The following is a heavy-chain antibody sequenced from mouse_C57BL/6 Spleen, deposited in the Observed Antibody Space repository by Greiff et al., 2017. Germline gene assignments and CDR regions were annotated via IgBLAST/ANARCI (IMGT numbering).Heavy chain of an antibody. J-gene: IGHJ3*01. V-gene: IGHV1-52*01. CDR2: IDPSDSET. D-gene: IGHD3-1*01. CDR3: ARQGEGLSWFAY. CDR1: GYTFTSYW. Sequence: VQLQQPGAELVRPGSSVKLSCKASGYTFTSYWMHWVKQRPIQGLEWIGNIDPSDSETHYNQKFKDKAKLTVDKSCSTAYMQLSRLTSEDSAVYYCARQGEGLSWFAYWGQGTLVTVAA.